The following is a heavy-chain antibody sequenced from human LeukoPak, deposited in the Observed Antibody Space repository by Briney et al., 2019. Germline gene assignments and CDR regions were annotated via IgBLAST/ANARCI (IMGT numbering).Heavy chain of an antibody. D-gene: IGHD3-9*01. CDR2: IYYSGST. CDR1: GGSISSSSYY. Sequence: SETLSLTCTVSGGSISSSSYYWGWIRQPPGKGLEWIGSIYYSGSTYYNPSLKSRVTISVDTSKNQFSLKLSSVTAADTAVYYCARRGYFDWLLPTYYYYYYMDVWGKGTTVTISS. V-gene: IGHV4-39*07. CDR3: ARRGYFDWLLPTYYYYYYMDV. J-gene: IGHJ6*03.